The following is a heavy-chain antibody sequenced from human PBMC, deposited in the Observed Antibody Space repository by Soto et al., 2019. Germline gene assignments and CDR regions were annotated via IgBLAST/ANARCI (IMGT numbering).Heavy chain of an antibody. CDR1: GGTFSSYA. CDR2: IIPIFGTA. V-gene: IGHV1-69*06. J-gene: IGHJ4*02. D-gene: IGHD5-18*01. CDR3: ATLGCTAMVKIGY. Sequence: QVQLVQSGAEVKKPGSSVKVSCKASGGTFSSYAISWVRQAPGQGLGWMGGIIPIFGTANYAQKFQGRVTITADKSTSTADMELSSLSSEDTAVYYGATLGCTAMVKIGYWGQGALGTVSS.